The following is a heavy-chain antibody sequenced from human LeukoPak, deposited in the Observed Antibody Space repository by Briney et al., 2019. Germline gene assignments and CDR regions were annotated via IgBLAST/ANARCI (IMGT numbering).Heavy chain of an antibody. J-gene: IGHJ4*02. Sequence: GGSLRLPCAASGFTFSSFPMSWVRQAPGKGLEWVSVISGGGVSTYYADSVKGRFTISRDNSKNTLYLQMNSLRAEDTAVYYCAKWARYCTNGVCYYFDYWGQGTLVTVSS. CDR1: GFTFSSFP. CDR3: AKWARYCTNGVCYYFDY. D-gene: IGHD2-8*01. V-gene: IGHV3-23*01. CDR2: ISGGGVST.